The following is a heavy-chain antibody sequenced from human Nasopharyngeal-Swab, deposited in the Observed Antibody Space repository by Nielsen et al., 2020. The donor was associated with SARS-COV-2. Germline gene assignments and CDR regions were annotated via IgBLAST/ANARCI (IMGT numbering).Heavy chain of an antibody. D-gene: IGHD3-22*01. CDR1: GGSFSGYY. Sequence: SETLSLTCAVYGGSFSGYYWSWIRQPPGKGLEWIGEINHSGSTNYNPSLKSRVTISVDTSKNQFSLKLSSVTAADTAVYYCARGRSSGYYYGYYYGMDVWGQGTTVTVPS. CDR3: ARGRSSGYYYGYYYGMDV. CDR2: INHSGST. J-gene: IGHJ6*02. V-gene: IGHV4-34*01.